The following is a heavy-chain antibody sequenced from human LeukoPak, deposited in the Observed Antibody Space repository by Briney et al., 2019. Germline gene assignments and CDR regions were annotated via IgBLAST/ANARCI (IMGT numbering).Heavy chain of an antibody. Sequence: GESLKISCKGSGYIFTHNWIGWVRQMPGKGLEWMGIIYPGDSDTRYSPSFEGQVTISVDKSISAAYLQWSSLKASDTAMYYCARQTRDGSGSRGYSFDFWGQGTLVTVSS. CDR2: IYPGDSDT. CDR3: ARQTRDGSGSRGYSFDF. D-gene: IGHD3-10*01. CDR1: GYIFTHNW. V-gene: IGHV5-51*01. J-gene: IGHJ4*02.